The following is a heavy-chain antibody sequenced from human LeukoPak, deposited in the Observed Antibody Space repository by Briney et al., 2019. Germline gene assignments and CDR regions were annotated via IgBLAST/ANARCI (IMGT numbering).Heavy chain of an antibody. Sequence: GGSLRLSCAASGLTFDDYAMHWVRQAPGKGLEWVSGISWNSGSIGYADSVKGRFTISRDNAKNSLYLQMNSLRAEDTAVYYCARVPVGATIPYYFDYWGQGTLVTVSS. D-gene: IGHD1-26*01. J-gene: IGHJ4*02. CDR1: GLTFDDYA. V-gene: IGHV3-9*01. CDR2: ISWNSGSI. CDR3: ARVPVGATIPYYFDY.